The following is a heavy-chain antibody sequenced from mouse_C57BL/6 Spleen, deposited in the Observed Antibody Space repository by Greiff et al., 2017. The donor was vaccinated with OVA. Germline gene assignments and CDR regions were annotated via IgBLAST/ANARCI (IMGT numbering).Heavy chain of an antibody. CDR3: ASPMVTTTGFAY. CDR1: GFSLTSYG. J-gene: IGHJ3*01. V-gene: IGHV2-2*01. D-gene: IGHD2-2*01. CDR2: IWSGGST. Sequence: QVQLQQSGPGLVQPSQSLSITCTVSGFSLTSYGVHWVRQSPGKGLEWLGVIWSGGSTDYNAAFISRLSISKDNSKSQVFFKMNSLQADDTAIYYCASPMVTTTGFAYWGQGTLVTVSA.